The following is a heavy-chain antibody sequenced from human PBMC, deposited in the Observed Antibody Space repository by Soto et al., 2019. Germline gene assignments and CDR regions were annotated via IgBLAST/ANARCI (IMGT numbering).Heavy chain of an antibody. CDR2: ISSSSYT. CDR1: GFTFSDYY. Sequence: GGSLRLSCAASGFTFSDYYMSWIRQAPGKGLEWVSYISSSSYTNYADSVKGRFTISRDNAKNSLYLQMNSLRAEDTAVYYCARDRPGYYDSSGYYLTWGQGTLVTVSS. CDR3: ARDRPGYYDSSGYYLT. D-gene: IGHD3-22*01. J-gene: IGHJ5*02. V-gene: IGHV3-11*06.